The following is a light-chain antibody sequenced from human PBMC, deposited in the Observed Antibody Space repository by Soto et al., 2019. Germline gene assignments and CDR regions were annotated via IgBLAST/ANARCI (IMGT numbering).Light chain of an antibody. CDR2: DAS. CDR1: HDIGSS. Sequence: QMTQSPPSLSASIGDTVTVTFLASHDIGSSLAWYQHKSGKSPRLLISDASTRQSGVPARFRGSGSGTDFTLAIDILRPEDTATYYCQKYDTAPLTFGGGTKVDTK. J-gene: IGKJ4*01. CDR3: QKYDTAPLT. V-gene: IGKV1-27*01.